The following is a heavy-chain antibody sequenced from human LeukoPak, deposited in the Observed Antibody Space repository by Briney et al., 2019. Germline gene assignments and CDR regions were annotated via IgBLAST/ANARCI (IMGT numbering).Heavy chain of an antibody. D-gene: IGHD6-25*01. V-gene: IGHV3-30-3*01. J-gene: IGHJ4*02. CDR1: GFTFSSYA. Sequence: GGSLRLSYAASGFTFSSYAMHWVRQAPGKGLEWVAVISYDGSNKYYADSVKGRFTISRDNSKNTLYLQMNSLRAEDTAVYYCATHQTAAFDYWGQGTLVTVSS. CDR2: ISYDGSNK. CDR3: ATHQTAAFDY.